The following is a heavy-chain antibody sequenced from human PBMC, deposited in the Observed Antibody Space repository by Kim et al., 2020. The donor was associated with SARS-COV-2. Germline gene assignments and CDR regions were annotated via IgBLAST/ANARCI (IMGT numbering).Heavy chain of an antibody. Sequence: GGSLRLSCAASGFTFANHWIHWVRQEPGKGLVWVSRIGRDGITADYVDSVKGRFFISRDNAKNTIYLQMNSLRAEDTAVYYCARAQHGSGNGVLDLWGEGTIVTI. CDR1: GFTFANHW. CDR2: IGRDGITA. J-gene: IGHJ3*01. CDR3: ARAQHGSGNGVLDL. D-gene: IGHD3-10*01. V-gene: IGHV3-74*01.